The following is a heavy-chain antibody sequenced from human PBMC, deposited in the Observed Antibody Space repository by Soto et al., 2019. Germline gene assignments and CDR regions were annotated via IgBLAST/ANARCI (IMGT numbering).Heavy chain of an antibody. J-gene: IGHJ5*02. D-gene: IGHD2-2*01. V-gene: IGHV1-24*01. Sequence: ASVKVSCKVSGYTLTELSMHWVRQAPGKGLEWVGGFDPEDGETIYAQKFQGRVTMTEDTSTDTAYMELSSLRSEDTAVYYCATDLRYCSSTSCYEHNWFDPWGQGTLVTVSS. CDR3: ATDLRYCSSTSCYEHNWFDP. CDR1: GYTLTELS. CDR2: FDPEDGET.